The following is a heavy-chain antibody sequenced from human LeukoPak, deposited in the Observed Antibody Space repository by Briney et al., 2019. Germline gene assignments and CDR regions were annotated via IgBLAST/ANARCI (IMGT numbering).Heavy chain of an antibody. J-gene: IGHJ4*02. CDR3: ARRITISHFDY. V-gene: IGHV5-51*01. Sequence: GESLKISCQGSGYTFTTYWIGWVRQMPGKGLEWMGIIHPGDSDIRYSPSFKGQVTISADKSISTAYLQWSNLKASDTAMYYCARRITISHFDYWGQGTLVTVSS. D-gene: IGHD3-3*01. CDR1: GYTFTTYW. CDR2: IHPGDSDI.